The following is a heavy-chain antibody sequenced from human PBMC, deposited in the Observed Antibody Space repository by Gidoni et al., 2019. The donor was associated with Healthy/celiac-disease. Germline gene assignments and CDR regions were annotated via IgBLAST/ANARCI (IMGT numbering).Heavy chain of an antibody. D-gene: IGHD2-2*01. CDR1: GYTFTSYD. J-gene: IGHJ4*02. CDR2: MNPNSGNT. CDR3: ASRTSCCYAYGL. Sequence: QVQLVQSGAEVKKPGASVKVSCQASGYTFTSYDINWVRQATGQGLEWMGWMNPNSGNTGYAQKFQGRVTMTRNTSISTAYMELSSLRSEDTAVYYCASRTSCCYAYGLWGQGTLVTVSS. V-gene: IGHV1-8*01.